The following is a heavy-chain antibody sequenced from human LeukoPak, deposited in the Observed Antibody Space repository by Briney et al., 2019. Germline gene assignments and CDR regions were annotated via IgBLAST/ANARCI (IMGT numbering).Heavy chain of an antibody. CDR2: ISYDGSNK. CDR1: GFTFSSYA. Sequence: GGSLRLSCAASGFTFSSYAMHWVRQAPGKGLEWVAVISYDGSNKYYADSVKGRFTISRDNSKNTLYLQMNSLRAEDTAVYYCARDGFYGDFDYWGQGTLVTVSS. D-gene: IGHD4-17*01. V-gene: IGHV3-30*04. J-gene: IGHJ4*02. CDR3: ARDGFYGDFDY.